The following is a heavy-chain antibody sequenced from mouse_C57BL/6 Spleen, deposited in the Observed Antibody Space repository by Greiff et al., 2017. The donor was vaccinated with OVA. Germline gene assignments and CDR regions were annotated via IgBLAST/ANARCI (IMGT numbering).Heavy chain of an antibody. CDR1: GFTFSSYA. CDR3: ARDGGLYYYGSSYGDYFDY. Sequence: EVQLQQSGGGLVKPGGSLKLSCAASGFTFSSYAMSWVRQTPEKRLEWVATISDGGSYTYYPDNVKGRFTISRDNAKNNLYLQMSHLKSEDTAMYYCARDGGLYYYGSSYGDYFDYWGQGTTLTVAS. V-gene: IGHV5-4*01. J-gene: IGHJ2*01. D-gene: IGHD1-1*01. CDR2: ISDGGSYT.